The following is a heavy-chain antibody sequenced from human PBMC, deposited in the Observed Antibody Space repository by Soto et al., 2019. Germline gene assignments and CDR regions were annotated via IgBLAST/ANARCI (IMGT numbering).Heavy chain of an antibody. J-gene: IGHJ6*03. D-gene: IGHD3-10*01. CDR3: ARNRGSGIDYYYYMDV. CDR2: INSDGSST. V-gene: IGHV3-74*01. Sequence: HPGGSLRLSCAASGFTFSSYWMHWVRQAPGKGLVWVSRINSDGSSTSYADSVKGRFTISRDNAKNTLYLQMNSLRAEDTAVYYCARNRGSGIDYYYYMDVWGKGTTVTVSS. CDR1: GFTFSSYW.